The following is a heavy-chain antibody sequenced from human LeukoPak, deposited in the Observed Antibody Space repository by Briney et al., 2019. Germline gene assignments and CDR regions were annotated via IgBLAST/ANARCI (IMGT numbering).Heavy chain of an antibody. V-gene: IGHV3-21*01. CDR2: ISSSSSYI. CDR3: ARDSSGEYIVGATIPVYYYYMDV. J-gene: IGHJ6*03. D-gene: IGHD1-26*01. CDR1: GFAFSSYS. Sequence: GGSLRLSCAASGFAFSSYSMNWVRQAPGKGLEWVSSISSSSSYIFYADSVKGRFTISRDNAKNSLYLQMNSLRAEDTAVYYCARDSSGEYIVGATIPVYYYYMDVWGKGTTVTVSS.